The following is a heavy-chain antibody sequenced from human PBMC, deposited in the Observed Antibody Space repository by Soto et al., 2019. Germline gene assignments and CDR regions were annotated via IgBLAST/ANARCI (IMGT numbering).Heavy chain of an antibody. Sequence: EVQLVESGGGLFEPGGSLTLSCAASGFSFSSYTMDWVRQAPGKGLQWVSSISITGSYIYYADSVKGRFAISRDNAQNSLYLHMNSLRGEDTAVYYCARGAIRGYSYGHSDYWGQGTLVTVSS. CDR3: ARGAIRGYSYGHSDY. D-gene: IGHD5-18*01. J-gene: IGHJ4*02. CDR2: ISITGSYI. CDR1: GFSFSSYT. V-gene: IGHV3-21*02.